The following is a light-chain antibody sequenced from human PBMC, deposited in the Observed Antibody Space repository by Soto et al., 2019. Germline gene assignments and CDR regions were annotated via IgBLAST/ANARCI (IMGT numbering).Light chain of an antibody. J-gene: IGKJ1*01. CDR3: QQYASSVT. CDR2: GAS. V-gene: IGKV3-20*01. CDR1: QSFSSTF. Sequence: PGARATLSCRASQSFSSTFFAWYQQKPGQAPRLLIYGASSSATGIPDRFSGSGSGTDFTLTISRLEPEDFAVYYCQQYASSVTFGQGTKVEIK.